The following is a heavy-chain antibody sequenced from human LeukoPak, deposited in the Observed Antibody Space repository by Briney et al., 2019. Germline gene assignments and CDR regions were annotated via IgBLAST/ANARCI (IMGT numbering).Heavy chain of an antibody. CDR1: GFTFSSYA. D-gene: IGHD2-15*01. V-gene: IGHV3-23*01. CDR3: AKGTVGYCSGGSCYPLDY. J-gene: IGHJ4*02. CDR2: ISGSGGST. Sequence: PGGSLRLSCAASGFTFSSYAMSWVRQAPGKGLEWVSAISGSGGSTYDADSVKGRFTISRDNSKNTLYLQMNSLRAEDTAVYYCAKGTVGYCSGGSCYPLDYWGQGTLVTVSS.